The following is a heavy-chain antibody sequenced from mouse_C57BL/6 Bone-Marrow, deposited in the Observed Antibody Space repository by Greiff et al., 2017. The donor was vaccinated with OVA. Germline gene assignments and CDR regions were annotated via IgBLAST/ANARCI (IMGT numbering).Heavy chain of an antibody. Sequence: VQRVESGPGLVAPSQSLSITCTVSGFSLTSYGVHWVRQPPGKGLEWLVVIWSDGSTTYNSALKSRLSISKDNSKSQVFLKMNSLQTDDTAMYYCARHGSNSYYYAMDYWGQGTSVTVSS. CDR3: ARHGSNSYYYAMDY. CDR2: IWSDGST. J-gene: IGHJ4*01. V-gene: IGHV2-6-1*01. D-gene: IGHD2-5*01. CDR1: GFSLTSYG.